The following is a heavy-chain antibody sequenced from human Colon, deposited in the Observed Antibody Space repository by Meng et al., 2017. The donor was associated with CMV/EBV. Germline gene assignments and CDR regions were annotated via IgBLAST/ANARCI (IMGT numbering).Heavy chain of an antibody. CDR2: INPNSGGT. CDR1: GYTFTGYY. V-gene: IGHV1-2*02. CDR3: AREGLLPANIVVVPAAMGPDAFDI. Sequence: ASVKVSCKASGYTFTGYYMHWVRQAPGQGLEWMGWINPNSGGTNYAQKFQGRVTMPRDTSISTAYMELSRLRSDDTAVYYCAREGLLPANIVVVPAAMGPDAFDIWGQGTMVTVSS. J-gene: IGHJ3*02. D-gene: IGHD2-2*01.